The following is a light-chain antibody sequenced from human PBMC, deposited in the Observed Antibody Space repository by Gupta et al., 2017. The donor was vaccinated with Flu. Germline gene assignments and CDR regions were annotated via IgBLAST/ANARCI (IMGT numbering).Light chain of an antibody. V-gene: IGKV2-28*01. Sequence: EIVMTQSPLSLPVTPGEPASISCRSSQSLLHSSGYNFLDWYVQKPGQSPQLLVYMTSNRASGVPDRFSGSGSGTDFTLKISRVEAEDFGLYFCMQALEGLSFGGGTKVEIK. CDR1: QSLLHSSGYNF. CDR3: MQALEGLS. CDR2: MTS. J-gene: IGKJ4*01.